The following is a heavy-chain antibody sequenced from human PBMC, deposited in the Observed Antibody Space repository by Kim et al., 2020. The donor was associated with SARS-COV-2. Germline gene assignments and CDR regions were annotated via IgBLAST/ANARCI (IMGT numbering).Heavy chain of an antibody. CDR2: ISYDGSNK. J-gene: IGHJ2*01. CDR1: GFTFSSYG. Sequence: GGSLRLSCAASGFTFSSYGMHWVRQAPGKGLEWVAVISYDGSNKYYADSVKGRFTISRDNSKNTLYLQMNSLRAEDTAVYYCAKVFEAYDYGDYRYWYFDLWGRGTLVTVSS. V-gene: IGHV3-30*18. CDR3: AKVFEAYDYGDYRYWYFDL. D-gene: IGHD4-17*01.